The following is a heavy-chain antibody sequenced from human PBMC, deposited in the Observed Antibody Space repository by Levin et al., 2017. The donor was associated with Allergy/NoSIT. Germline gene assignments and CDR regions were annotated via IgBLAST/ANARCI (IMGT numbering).Heavy chain of an antibody. D-gene: IGHD3-9*01. Sequence: PGGSLRLSCAASGFSFSSYWMSWVRQAPGKGLEWVANIKQDGSEKYYVDSVKGRFTISTDNAKNSLYLQMSSLRAEDTAVYYCVRVDLRYFDWLLFDYHGMDVWGRGTTVTVSS. CDR3: VRVDLRYFDWLLFDYHGMDV. CDR1: GFSFSSYW. CDR2: IKQDGSEK. J-gene: IGHJ6*02. V-gene: IGHV3-7*04.